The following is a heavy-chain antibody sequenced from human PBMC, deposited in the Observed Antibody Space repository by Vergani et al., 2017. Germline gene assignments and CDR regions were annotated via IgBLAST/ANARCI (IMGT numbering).Heavy chain of an antibody. J-gene: IGHJ2*01. V-gene: IGHV3-NL1*01. CDR2: IYSGGST. CDR3: AKASTVGGYFDL. Sequence: QVQLVESGGGVVQPGRSLRLSCAASGFTFSSYAMHWVRQAPGKGLEWVSVIYSGGSTYYADSVKGRFTISRDNSKSTLYLQMNSLRAEDTAVYYCAKASTVGGYFDLWGRGTLVTVSS. D-gene: IGHD4-23*01. CDR1: GFTFSSYA.